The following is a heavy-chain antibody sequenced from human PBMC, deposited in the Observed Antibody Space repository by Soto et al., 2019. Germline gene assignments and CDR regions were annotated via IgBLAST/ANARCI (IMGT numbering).Heavy chain of an antibody. CDR2: IYYSGST. V-gene: IGHV4-31*03. J-gene: IGHJ6*02. CDR3: ARDRHKIWFGENYGMDV. D-gene: IGHD3-10*01. Sequence: PSETLSLTCTVSGGSINSGGYYWSWIRQHPGKCMEWIGYIYYSGSTYYNPSLKSRVTISVDTSKNKFSLKLSSVTAADTAVYYCARDRHKIWFGENYGMDVWGQGTTVTVSS. CDR1: GGSINSGGYY.